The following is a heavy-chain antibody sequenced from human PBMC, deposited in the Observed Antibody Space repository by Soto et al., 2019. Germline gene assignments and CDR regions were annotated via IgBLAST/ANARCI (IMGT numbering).Heavy chain of an antibody. V-gene: IGHV4-34*01. CDR3: ARPAYSSSWTFDY. CDR1: GGSFSGYY. J-gene: IGHJ4*02. D-gene: IGHD6-13*01. CDR2: INHSGST. Sequence: PSETLSLTCAVYGGSFSGYYWSWIRQPPGKGLEWIGEINHSGSTNYNPSLKSRVTISVDTSKNQFSLKLSSVTAADTAVYYCARPAYSSSWTFDYWGQGTLVTVSS.